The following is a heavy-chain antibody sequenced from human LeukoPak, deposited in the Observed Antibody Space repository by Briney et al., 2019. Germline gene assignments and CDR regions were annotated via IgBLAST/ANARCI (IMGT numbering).Heavy chain of an antibody. CDR3: AKDPPYFYDSNPPDY. CDR1: GFTFSSYS. D-gene: IGHD3-22*01. Sequence: PGGSLRLSCAASGFTFSSYSMNWVRQAPGKGLEWVSSISSSSSYIYYADSVKGRFTISRDNAKNSLYLQMNSLRAEDTAVYYCAKDPPYFYDSNPPDYWGQGTLVTVSS. CDR2: ISSSSSYI. J-gene: IGHJ4*02. V-gene: IGHV3-21*04.